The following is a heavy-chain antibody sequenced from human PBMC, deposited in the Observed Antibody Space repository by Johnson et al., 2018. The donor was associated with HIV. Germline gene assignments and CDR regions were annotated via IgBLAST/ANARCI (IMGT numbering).Heavy chain of an antibody. D-gene: IGHD1-26*01. V-gene: IGHV3-33*06. J-gene: IGHJ3*02. CDR3: AKRYSGSLRDTFDI. Sequence: QVQLVESGGGVVQPGRSLRLSCAASGFTFSNYGMHWVRQAPGKGLEWVAVIRYDGSNKYYADSVKGRFTISRDNSKNTLYLQMNSLRAEYTAVYYCAKRYSGSLRDTFDIWGQGTVVTVSS. CDR1: GFTFSNYG. CDR2: IRYDGSNK.